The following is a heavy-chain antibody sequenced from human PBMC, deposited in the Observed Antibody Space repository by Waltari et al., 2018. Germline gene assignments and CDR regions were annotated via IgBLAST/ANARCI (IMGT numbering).Heavy chain of an antibody. V-gene: IGHV3-33*01. Sequence: VQLVQSGGGVCQPGRALRLSCAASGFTFISYSMHCFRQAPGKGLEWVAVIWYDRSNKYYADSVKCRFTISRDNSKNTLYLQMNSPRADDTSVYYCARATRYGHAFDIWGQGTMFTVSS. CDR1: GFTFISYS. D-gene: IGHD3-10*01. CDR2: IWYDRSNK. J-gene: IGHJ3*02. CDR3: ARATRYGHAFDI.